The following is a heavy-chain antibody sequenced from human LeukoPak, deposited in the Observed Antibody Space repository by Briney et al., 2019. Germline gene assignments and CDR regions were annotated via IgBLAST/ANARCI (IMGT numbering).Heavy chain of an antibody. Sequence: GGSLRLSCAASGFTFSSHVMCWVRQAPGKGLEWVALISFDGINKYNADSVKGRFTISRDNSKNTLYLQMNSLRVEDTAVYYCARYRTTVTTHDAFDIWGQGTMVTVSS. CDR1: GFTFSSHV. CDR2: ISFDGINK. J-gene: IGHJ3*02. CDR3: ARYRTTVTTHDAFDI. D-gene: IGHD4-17*01. V-gene: IGHV3-30*04.